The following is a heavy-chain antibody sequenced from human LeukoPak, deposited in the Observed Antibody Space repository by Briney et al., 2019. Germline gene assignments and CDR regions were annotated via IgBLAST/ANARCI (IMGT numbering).Heavy chain of an antibody. CDR2: ISAYNGNT. V-gene: IGHV1-18*01. Sequence: GASVKVSCKASGYTFTTYDIHWVRQATGQGLEWMGWISAYNGNTNYAQKFQGRVTMTTDTSTSTAYMELRSLRSDDTAVYYCARYDSSSYSHAFDIWGQGTKVTVSS. CDR3: ARYDSSSYSHAFDI. CDR1: GYTFTTYD. D-gene: IGHD3-22*01. J-gene: IGHJ3*02.